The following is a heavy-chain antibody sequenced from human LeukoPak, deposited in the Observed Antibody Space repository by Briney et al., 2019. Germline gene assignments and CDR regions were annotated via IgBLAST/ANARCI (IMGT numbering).Heavy chain of an antibody. J-gene: IGHJ4*02. CDR1: GGSFSGYY. Sequence: SETLSPTCAVYGGSFSGYYWSWIRQPPGKGLEWIGEINHSGSTNYNPSLKSRVTISVDTSKNQFSLKLSSVTAADTAVYYCARVTVTYYFDYWGQGTLVTVSS. V-gene: IGHV4-34*01. CDR2: INHSGST. D-gene: IGHD4-17*01. CDR3: ARVTVTYYFDY.